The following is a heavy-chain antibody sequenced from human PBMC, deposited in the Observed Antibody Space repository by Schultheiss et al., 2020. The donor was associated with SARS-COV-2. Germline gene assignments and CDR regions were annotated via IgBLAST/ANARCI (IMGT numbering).Heavy chain of an antibody. CDR2: ISGSGGST. V-gene: IGHV3-23*01. D-gene: IGHD3-16*02. CDR1: GFTVSSNY. CDR3: AKVYTGFGGVIVPFDY. Sequence: GESLKISCAASGFTVSSNYMSWVRQAPGKGLEWVSVISGSGGSTYYADSVKGRFTISRDNSKNTLYLQMNSLRAEDTAVYYCAKVYTGFGGVIVPFDYWGQGTLVTVSS. J-gene: IGHJ4*02.